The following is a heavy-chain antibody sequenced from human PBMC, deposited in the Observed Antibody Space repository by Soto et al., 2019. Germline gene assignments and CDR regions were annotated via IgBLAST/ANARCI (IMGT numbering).Heavy chain of an antibody. J-gene: IGHJ4*02. CDR1: GYTFTNYA. CDR3: VRVGSGSYYNGGMLDY. CDR2: INPGNDDT. Sequence: ASVKVSCKASGYTFTNYAMHWVRQAPGQRLEWVGWINPGNDDTKHSQEFQGRVTFTRDTSASTAYMELGSLRFEDTAVYYCVRVGSGSYYNGGMLDYWGQGTLVTVSS. V-gene: IGHV1-3*03. D-gene: IGHD3-10*01.